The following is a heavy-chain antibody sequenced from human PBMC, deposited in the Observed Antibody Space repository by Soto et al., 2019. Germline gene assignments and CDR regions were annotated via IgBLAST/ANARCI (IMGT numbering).Heavy chain of an antibody. CDR3: ARHEYWTIVRAPFDP. CDR1: GGSISSSSYY. Sequence: QLQLQESGPGLVKPSETLSLTCTVSGGSISSSSYYWGWIRQPPGKGLEWIGSIYYSGLTYYNPSLKSRVTLPVDTSKNQFSLKLSSLTAADTAVYYYARHEYWTIVRAPFDPWGQGTLVTVSS. D-gene: IGHD3-10*01. V-gene: IGHV4-39*01. CDR2: IYYSGLT. J-gene: IGHJ5*02.